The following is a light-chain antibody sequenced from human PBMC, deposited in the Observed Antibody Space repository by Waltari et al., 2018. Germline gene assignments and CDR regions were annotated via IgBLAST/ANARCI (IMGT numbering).Light chain of an antibody. CDR1: NSAVGSYDL. J-gene: IGLJ1*01. Sequence: QSALTQPASVSGSPGPSITISCTGTNSAVGSYDLISWHQQYPGKAPKLIIFEVYQRPAEVSNRCSGAKSGNTAALTISGLQADDEADYYCCSYAVSGIYVFGTGSQVTVL. CDR2: EVY. CDR3: CSYAVSGIYV. V-gene: IGLV2-23*02.